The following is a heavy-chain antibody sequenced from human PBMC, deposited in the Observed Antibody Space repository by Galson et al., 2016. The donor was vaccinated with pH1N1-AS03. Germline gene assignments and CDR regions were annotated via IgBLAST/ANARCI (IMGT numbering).Heavy chain of an antibody. CDR3: AKGISDTWNPFDI. Sequence: SLRLSCAASGFTFRNYAMSWVRQAPGKGLEWVSTVSDSGDRTYYANSVKGLFTISRDNSKNTLYRQMNTLTAEDTAMYYCAKGISDTWNPFDIWGQGTMVTVSS. V-gene: IGHV3-23*01. CDR2: VSDSGDRT. J-gene: IGHJ3*02. D-gene: IGHD1-1*01. CDR1: GFTFRNYA.